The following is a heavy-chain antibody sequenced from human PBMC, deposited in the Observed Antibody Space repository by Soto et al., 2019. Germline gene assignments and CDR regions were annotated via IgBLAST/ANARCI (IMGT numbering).Heavy chain of an antibody. D-gene: IGHD4-17*01. Sequence: ASVKVSCKASGYTFTSYAMHWVRQAPGQRLEWMGWINAGNGNTKYSKKFQGRVTITRDTSASTAYMELSSLRSEYTVVYYCASSSNPRLLDAFDIWGQGTMVTVSS. CDR2: INAGNGNT. CDR1: GYTFTSYA. V-gene: IGHV1-3*01. CDR3: ASSSNPRLLDAFDI. J-gene: IGHJ3*02.